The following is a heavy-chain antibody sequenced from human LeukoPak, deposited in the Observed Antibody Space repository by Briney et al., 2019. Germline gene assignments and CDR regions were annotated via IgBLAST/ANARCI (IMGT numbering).Heavy chain of an antibody. CDR3: VKPYGSGSYYFDS. CDR2: IYWNSGTI. Sequence: GRYLRLYCAASGFTFDDYSMLWVRLPPGKGLEWVSTIYWNSGTIGYADSMKRRFTYSRDNAKNSLYLQMNSLRAEDTALYYCVKPYGSGSYYFDSWGQGTLVAVSS. D-gene: IGHD3-10*01. V-gene: IGHV3-9*01. J-gene: IGHJ4*02. CDR1: GFTFDDYS.